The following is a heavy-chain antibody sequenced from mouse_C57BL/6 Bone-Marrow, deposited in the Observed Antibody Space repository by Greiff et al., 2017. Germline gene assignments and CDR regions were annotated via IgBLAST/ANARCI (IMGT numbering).Heavy chain of an antibody. Sequence: DVQLQESGAELVRPGASVKLSCTASGFNIKDDYIHWVKQRPEQGLEWIGWIDPEIGDTEYASKFPGTATITSDTSSNTAYLQLSSLTSEDTAVYYCSSFDGNYCDFWGQGTPLTVAS. J-gene: IGHJ2*01. CDR3: SSFDGNYCDF. V-gene: IGHV14-4*01. CDR1: GFNIKDDY. CDR2: IDPEIGDT. D-gene: IGHD2-3*01.